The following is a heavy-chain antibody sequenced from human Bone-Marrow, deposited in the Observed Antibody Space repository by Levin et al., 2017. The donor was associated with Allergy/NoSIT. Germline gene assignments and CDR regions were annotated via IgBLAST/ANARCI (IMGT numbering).Heavy chain of an antibody. Sequence: PGGSLRLSCSASGFTFSNYAMHWVRQAPRKGLEYVSALSTNGDITYYADSVKGRFTISRDNSKNTLFLQMSSLRAEDTAIYYCVNFNYYESGNYFGVWGQGTLVTVSS. D-gene: IGHD3-10*01. J-gene: IGHJ4*02. V-gene: IGHV3-64D*06. CDR1: GFTFSNYA. CDR3: VNFNYYESGNYFGV. CDR2: LSTNGDIT.